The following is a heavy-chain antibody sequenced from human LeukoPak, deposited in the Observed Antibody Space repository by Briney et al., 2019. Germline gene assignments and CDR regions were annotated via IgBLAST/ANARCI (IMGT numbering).Heavy chain of an antibody. J-gene: IGHJ6*03. CDR3: ARVHPERDDYGDYYYYYYMDV. V-gene: IGHV1-2*02. CDR1: GYTFTVYY. Sequence: ASVTLSFTASGYTFTVYYIHWVRQGPGQGHGWMGWINPNSGGTNYAQKFQGRVTITRDTSISTAYMELSRLRSDDTAVYYCARVHPERDDYGDYYYYYYMDVWGKGTTVTVSS. CDR2: INPNSGGT. D-gene: IGHD4-17*01.